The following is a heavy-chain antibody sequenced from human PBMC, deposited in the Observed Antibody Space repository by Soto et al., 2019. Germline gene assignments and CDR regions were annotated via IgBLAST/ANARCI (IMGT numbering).Heavy chain of an antibody. V-gene: IGHV4-61*01. D-gene: IGHD4-17*01. CDR1: GDSVSSGSYY. Sequence: SETLSLTCIVSGDSVSSGSYYWSWIRQPPGKGLEWIGYIYYRGSTNYNPSLRSRVTISIDTSRNQFSLKLNSVTAADTALYYCARGLDYVGFDYWGQGTLVTVSS. CDR2: IYYRGST. J-gene: IGHJ4*02. CDR3: ARGLDYVGFDY.